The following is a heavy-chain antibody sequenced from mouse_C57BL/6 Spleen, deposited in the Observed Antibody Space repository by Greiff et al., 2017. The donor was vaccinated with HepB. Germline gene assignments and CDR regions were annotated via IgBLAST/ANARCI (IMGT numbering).Heavy chain of an antibody. V-gene: IGHV1-83*01. CDR2: YPGSGNTY. CDR3: RRLGLDY. Sequence: VQLQQSGPELVKPGASVKMSCKASGYTFTDYYMHWVKQKPGKGLEWIGEIYPGSGNTYYNEKFKGKATLTADTSSSTAYMQLSSLTSEDSAVYCCARRLGLDYWGQGTTLTVSS. D-gene: IGHD4-1*01. J-gene: IGHJ2*01. CDR1: YTFTDYYM.